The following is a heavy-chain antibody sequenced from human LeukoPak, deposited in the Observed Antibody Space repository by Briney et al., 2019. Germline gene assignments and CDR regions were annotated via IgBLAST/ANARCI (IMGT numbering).Heavy chain of an antibody. V-gene: IGHV3-23*01. CDR2: IYAGGGSK. CDR3: VKDLTSGDGKWEFDS. CDR1: GFTFSNFA. D-gene: IGHD3-9*01. J-gene: IGHJ5*01. Sequence: QAGGSLRLSCAASGFTFSNFAMARVRQSTGKGLEWVSGIYAGGGSKYYADSVRGRFTISRDNARDMVFLQMNSLRGDDTAVYFCVKDLTSGDGKWEFDSCGQRTLVT.